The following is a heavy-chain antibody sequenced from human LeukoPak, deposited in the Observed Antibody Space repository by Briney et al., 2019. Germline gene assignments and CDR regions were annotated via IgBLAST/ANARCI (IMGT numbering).Heavy chain of an antibody. J-gene: IGHJ4*02. CDR1: GFTFSSYS. D-gene: IGHD5-12*01. Sequence: PGGSLRLSCAASGFTFSSYSMNWVRQAPGKGLEWVSYISSSSSTIYYADSVKGRVNISRDNAKNSLYLQMNSLRAEDTAVYYCARDGESGYDLRGFDYWGQGTLVTVSS. CDR3: ARDGESGYDLRGFDY. CDR2: ISSSSSTI. V-gene: IGHV3-48*01.